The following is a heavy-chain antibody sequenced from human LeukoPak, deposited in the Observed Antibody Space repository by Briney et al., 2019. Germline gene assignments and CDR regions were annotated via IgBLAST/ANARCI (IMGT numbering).Heavy chain of an antibody. J-gene: IGHJ4*02. CDR1: GFTFSTYA. D-gene: IGHD2-2*01. CDR2: ISYDGSSK. Sequence: GRSLGLSCAASGFTFSTYAIHWVRQAPGKGLEWLAVISYDGSSKYYADSVRGRFTISRDNSKNTLYLQMNSLRAEDTALYYCAKDIGDGYCSSTSCFFDYWGQGTLVTVSS. CDR3: AKDIGDGYCSSTSCFFDY. V-gene: IGHV3-30-3*01.